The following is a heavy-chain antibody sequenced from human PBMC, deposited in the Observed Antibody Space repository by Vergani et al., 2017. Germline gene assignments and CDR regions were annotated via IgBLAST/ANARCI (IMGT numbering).Heavy chain of an antibody. CDR3: ARGSVAGNYYYCGMDV. J-gene: IGHJ6*02. CDR2: ISSSSSYI. V-gene: IGHV3-21*01. D-gene: IGHD6-19*01. CDR1: GFTFSSYS. Sequence: EVQLVESGGGLVKPGGSLRLSCAASGFTFSSYSMNWVRQAPGKGLEWVSSISSSSSYIYYADSVKGRFTISRDNAKNSLYLQMNSLRAEDTAVYYCARGSVAGNYYYCGMDVWGQGTTVTVSS.